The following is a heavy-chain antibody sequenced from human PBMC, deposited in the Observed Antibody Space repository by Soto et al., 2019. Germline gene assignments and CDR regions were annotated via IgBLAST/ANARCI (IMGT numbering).Heavy chain of an antibody. CDR1: GFTFSSYD. D-gene: IGHD3-10*01. CDR2: ISGSGGST. CDR3: AKDFFGXGARGVLDY. J-gene: IGHJ4*02. Sequence: EVQLLESGGGLVQPGGSLRLSCAASGFTFSSYDMSWVRQAPGKGLEWVSAISGSGGSTYYADSVKGRFTISRDNSKNTLYLQMNSLRAEDTAVYYCAKDFFGXGARGVLDYWGQGTLVTVSS. V-gene: IGHV3-23*01.